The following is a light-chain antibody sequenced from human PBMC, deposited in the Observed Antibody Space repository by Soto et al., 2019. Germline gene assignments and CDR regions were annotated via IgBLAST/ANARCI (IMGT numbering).Light chain of an antibody. Sequence: QSALTQPASVSGSPGQSITISCTGTSSDVGSYNYVSWYQQHPGKAPKLMIYGVSDRPSGISSRFSGSKSGNTASLTISGLQTVDEADYYCSSYTDSSTLFGTGTKLTVL. CDR3: SSYTDSSTL. CDR2: GVS. CDR1: SSDVGSYNY. V-gene: IGLV2-14*01. J-gene: IGLJ1*01.